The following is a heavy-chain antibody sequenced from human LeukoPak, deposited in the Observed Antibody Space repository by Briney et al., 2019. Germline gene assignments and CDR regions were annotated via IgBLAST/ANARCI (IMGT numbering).Heavy chain of an antibody. CDR3: VRSPGSLFDY. V-gene: IGHV3-53*01. Sequence: GGSLRLSCAASGFSVSNNYMTWVRQAPGKGLEWVSNIYSGGTTFYADSVKGRFTISRDNSKNTLYPQMNNVRAEDTALYYCVRSPGSLFDYWGQGTLVTVSS. J-gene: IGHJ4*02. CDR2: IYSGGTT. CDR1: GFSVSNNY.